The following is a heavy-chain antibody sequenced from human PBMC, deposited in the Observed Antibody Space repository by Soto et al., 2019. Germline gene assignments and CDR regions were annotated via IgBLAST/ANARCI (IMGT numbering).Heavy chain of an antibody. J-gene: IGHJ5*02. V-gene: IGHV4-31*03. D-gene: IGHD4-17*01. Sequence: QVQLQESGPGLVKPSQTLSLTCTVSGGSISSGGYYWSWLRQHPGKGLEWIGYIYYSGSTYYNPSLKIRVTISVDTSKNQFSLKLSSVTAADTAVYYCARGSLTVTTGVARGWFDPWGQGTLVTVSS. CDR3: ARGSLTVTTGVARGWFDP. CDR1: GGSISSGGYY. CDR2: IYYSGST.